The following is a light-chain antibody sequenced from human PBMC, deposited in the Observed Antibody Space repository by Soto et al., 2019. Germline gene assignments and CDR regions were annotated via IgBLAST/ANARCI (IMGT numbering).Light chain of an antibody. CDR1: QGTSNY. Sequence: DIQMTQSPSSLSASVGDRVTITCRASQGTSNYLAWYEQNPGKVPKVLIYATSTLLSGVPSRFSGSGFGTDFTLTISSLQPEDVATYYCQKYNSAPFTFGPGTKVDI. CDR2: ATS. CDR3: QKYNSAPFT. V-gene: IGKV1-27*01. J-gene: IGKJ3*01.